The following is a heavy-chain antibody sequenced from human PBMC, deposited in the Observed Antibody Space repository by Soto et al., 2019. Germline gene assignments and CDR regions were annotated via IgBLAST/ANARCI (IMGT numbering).Heavy chain of an antibody. J-gene: IGHJ3*02. Sequence: ASVKVSCKASGYTFTSYAMHWVRQAPGQRLEWMGWINAGNGDTKYSQKFQGRVTITRDTSASTAYMELSSLRSEDTALYYCAAYAVAGSLGNAFDIWGQGTMVTVSS. D-gene: IGHD6-19*01. CDR1: GYTFTSYA. CDR3: AAYAVAGSLGNAFDI. CDR2: INAGNGDT. V-gene: IGHV1-3*01.